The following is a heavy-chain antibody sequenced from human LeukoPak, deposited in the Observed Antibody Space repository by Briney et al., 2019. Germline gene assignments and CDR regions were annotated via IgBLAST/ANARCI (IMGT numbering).Heavy chain of an antibody. CDR3: ARGRSITMVRGVTKADAFDI. CDR2: IYHSGST. Sequence: SETLSLTCAVSGGSISSGGYSWRWIRQPPGKGLEWIGYIYHSGSTYYNPSLKSRVTISVDRSKNQFSLKLSSVTAADTAVYYCARGRSITMVRGVTKADAFDIWGQGTMVTVSS. J-gene: IGHJ3*02. D-gene: IGHD3-10*01. CDR1: GGSISSGGYS. V-gene: IGHV4-30-2*01.